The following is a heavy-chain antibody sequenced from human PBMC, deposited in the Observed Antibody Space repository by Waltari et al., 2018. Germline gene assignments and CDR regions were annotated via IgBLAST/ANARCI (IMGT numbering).Heavy chain of an antibody. CDR3: ARTNRIQLWLRTPFDY. J-gene: IGHJ4*02. V-gene: IGHV4-34*01. CDR1: GGSFSGYY. CDR2: INHRGST. D-gene: IGHD5-18*01. Sequence: QVQLQQWGAGLLKPSETLSLTCAVYGGSFSGYYWSWIRQPPGKGLEWIGEINHRGSTNYNPSLKCRVTISVDTSKTQFSLKLSSVTAADTAVDYCARTNRIQLWLRTPFDYWGQGTLVTVSS.